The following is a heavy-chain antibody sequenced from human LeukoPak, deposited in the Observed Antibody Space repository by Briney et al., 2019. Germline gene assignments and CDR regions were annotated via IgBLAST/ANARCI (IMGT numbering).Heavy chain of an antibody. J-gene: IGHJ3*01. CDR1: GFTFSSFA. CDR2: ISGSGGSA. Sequence: PGGSLRLSCAASGFTFSSFAMSWVRQAPGKGLEWVSAISGSGGSASYAGSVKGRFTISRDNSKNTLFLQMNGLRAEDTAVYYCAKDRSCSGSSCNVGSWGQGTMVTVSS. CDR3: AKDRSCSGSSCNVGS. V-gene: IGHV3-23*01. D-gene: IGHD2-2*01.